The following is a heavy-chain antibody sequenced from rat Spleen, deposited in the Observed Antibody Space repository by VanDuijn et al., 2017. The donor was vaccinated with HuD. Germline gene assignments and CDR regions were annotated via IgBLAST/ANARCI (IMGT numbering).Heavy chain of an antibody. Sequence: EVQLVESDGGLVQPGRSLKLSCAASGFTFSDYYMAWVRQAPTKGLEWVATISYDGGSTHYRDSVKGRFTISRDNAKSTLYLQMDSLRSEDTATYYCATGSSFAYWGQGTLVTVSS. CDR2: ISYDGGST. CDR1: GFTFSDYY. V-gene: IGHV5-7*01. CDR3: ATGSSFAY. D-gene: IGHD1-11*01. J-gene: IGHJ3*01.